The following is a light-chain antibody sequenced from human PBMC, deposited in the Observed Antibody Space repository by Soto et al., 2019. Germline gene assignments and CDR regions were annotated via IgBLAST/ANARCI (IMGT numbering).Light chain of an antibody. V-gene: IGLV3-21*04. Sequence: SYELTQPPSVSVAPGKTARITCGGNNIGSKSVHWYQQKPGQAPVLVIYYDIDRPSGIPERFSGSNSGNTATLTISRVEAGDEAVYYCQVWDSSSDHFVVFGGGTKVTVL. CDR3: QVWDSSSDHFVV. CDR2: YDI. CDR1: NIGSKS. J-gene: IGLJ2*01.